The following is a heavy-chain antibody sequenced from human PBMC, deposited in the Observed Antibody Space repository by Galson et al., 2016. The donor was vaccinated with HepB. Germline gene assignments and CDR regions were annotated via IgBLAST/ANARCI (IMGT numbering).Heavy chain of an antibody. V-gene: IGHV3-23*01. CDR2: ISRSGDSR. CDR3: VQGSTAPAV. CDR1: GFTFPNYG. J-gene: IGHJ6*04. D-gene: IGHD1-26*01. Sequence: LRLSCAASGFTFPNYGMTRVRQAPGKGLEVVSSISRSGDSREYADSVKGRFTISRDNSKNTLSLQMNSLTADDTAIYYCVQGSTAPAVWGKGTTVTVSS.